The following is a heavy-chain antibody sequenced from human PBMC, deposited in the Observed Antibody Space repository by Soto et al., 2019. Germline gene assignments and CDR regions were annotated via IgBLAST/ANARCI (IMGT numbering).Heavy chain of an antibody. CDR3: TTELVLLWFGELFRSGFDP. CDR2: IKSKTDGGTT. CDR1: GFTFSNAW. Sequence: GGSLRLSCAASGFTFSNAWMSWVRQAPGKGLEWVGRIKSKTDGGTTDYAAPVKGRFTISRDDSKNTLYLQMNGLKTEDTAVYYCTTELVLLWFGELFRSGFDPWDQGTLVTVSS. J-gene: IGHJ5*02. D-gene: IGHD3-10*01. V-gene: IGHV3-15*01.